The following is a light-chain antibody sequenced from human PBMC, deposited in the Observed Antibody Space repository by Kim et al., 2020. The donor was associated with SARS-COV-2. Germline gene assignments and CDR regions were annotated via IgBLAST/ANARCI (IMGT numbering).Light chain of an antibody. CDR1: QSISNN. V-gene: IGKV3-15*01. CDR2: GAS. CDR3: LQYNEWPLT. Sequence: VSPGERGTLSCRASQSISNNLAWYQQKVGQAPRLLIYGASTRATEIPARFIGSGSGTEFTLTISSLQSEDFAIYYCLQYNEWPLTFGGGTKVDIK. J-gene: IGKJ4*01.